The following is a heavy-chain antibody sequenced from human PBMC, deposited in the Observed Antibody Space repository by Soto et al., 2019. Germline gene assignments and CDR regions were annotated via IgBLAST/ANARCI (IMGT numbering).Heavy chain of an antibody. CDR3: ARIRENSVENWFDP. Sequence: FSRSGPTLVNPTQTLTLTCTFSGFSLSTSGMCVSWIRQPPGKALEWLARIDWDDDKYYSTSLKNMLTISKDTSKNQEVLTMTHMEPVDTATYYGARIRENSVENWFDPWGQGTLVTVSS. D-gene: IGHD1-26*01. CDR1: GFSLSTSGMC. V-gene: IGHV2-70*11. CDR2: IDWDDDK. J-gene: IGHJ5*02.